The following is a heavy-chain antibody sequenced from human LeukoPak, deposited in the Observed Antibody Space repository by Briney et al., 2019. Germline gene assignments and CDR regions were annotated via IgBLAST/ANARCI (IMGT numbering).Heavy chain of an antibody. Sequence: GGSLRLSCGASGFTFSDSWMSWVRQAPGKGLEWVANMNQDGSEKAYVDSVKGRFAISRDNARNSLYLQMSSLRTEDTAVYYCATYTHWVAGDVWGQGTTVTVSS. J-gene: IGHJ6*02. V-gene: IGHV3-7*01. CDR1: GFTFSDSW. CDR3: ATYTHWVAGDV. CDR2: MNQDGSEK. D-gene: IGHD3-16*01.